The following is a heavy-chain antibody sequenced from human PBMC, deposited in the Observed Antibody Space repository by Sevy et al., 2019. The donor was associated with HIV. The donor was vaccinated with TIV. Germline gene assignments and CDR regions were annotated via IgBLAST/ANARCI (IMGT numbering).Heavy chain of an antibody. J-gene: IGHJ4*02. D-gene: IGHD1-26*01. Sequence: KQSQTLSLTCAISGDSVSSNSAAWNWIRQSPSGGLEWLGRTYYRSKWYNDYAVSVKSRITINPDTSKNQFSLQLNSVTPEDTAVYYCARDRWELLHNYFDYWGQGTLVTVSS. V-gene: IGHV6-1*01. CDR1: GDSVSSNSAA. CDR2: TYYRSKWYN. CDR3: ARDRWELLHNYFDY.